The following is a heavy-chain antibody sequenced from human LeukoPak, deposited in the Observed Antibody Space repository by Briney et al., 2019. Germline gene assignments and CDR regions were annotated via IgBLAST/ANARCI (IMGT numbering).Heavy chain of an antibody. CDR2: IIPIFGTA. J-gene: IGHJ5*02. Sequence: ASVKVSCKASGGTFSSYAISWVRQAPGQGLEWMGGIIPIFGTANYAQKFQGRVTITADKSTSTAYMELSSLRSEDTAVYYCASISHGSGFRGSQFDPWGQGTLVTVSS. V-gene: IGHV1-69*06. D-gene: IGHD3-10*01. CDR1: GGTFSSYA. CDR3: ASISHGSGFRGSQFDP.